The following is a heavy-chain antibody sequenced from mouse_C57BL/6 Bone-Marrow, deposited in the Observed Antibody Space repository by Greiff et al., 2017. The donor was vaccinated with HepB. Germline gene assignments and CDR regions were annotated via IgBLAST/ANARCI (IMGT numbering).Heavy chain of an antibody. V-gene: IGHV14-3*01. CDR1: GFNIKNTY. CDR2: IDPANGNT. D-gene: IGHD1-1*01. J-gene: IGHJ2*01. Sequence: EVQLQQSVAELVRPGASVKLSCTASGFNIKNTYMHWVKQRPEQGLEWIGRIDPANGNTKYAPKFQGKATITADTSSNTAYLQLSSLTSEDTAIYYCARGDYYGSSSLYFDYWGQGTTLTVSS. CDR3: ARGDYYGSSSLYFDY.